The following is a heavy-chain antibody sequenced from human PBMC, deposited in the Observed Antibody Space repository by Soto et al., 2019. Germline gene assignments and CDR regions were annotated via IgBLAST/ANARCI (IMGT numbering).Heavy chain of an antibody. Sequence: GGSLRLSCAASGSTLSDHYVDWVRQAPGKGLEWVGRSGNKANSDTTEYGSSVKGRFTISRDDSKNSMYLQMKSLKTEDTAVYYCTRGYSGIDIYDFDIWGQGTLVTVSS. CDR2: SGNKANSDTT. D-gene: IGHD1-26*01. J-gene: IGHJ3*02. CDR3: TRGYSGIDIYDFDI. V-gene: IGHV3-72*01. CDR1: GSTLSDHY.